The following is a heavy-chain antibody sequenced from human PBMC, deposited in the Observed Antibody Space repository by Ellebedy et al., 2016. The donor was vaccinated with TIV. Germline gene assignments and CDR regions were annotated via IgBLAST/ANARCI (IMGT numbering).Heavy chain of an antibody. D-gene: IGHD3-9*01. V-gene: IGHV2-5*02. CDR3: ARLWNLTGSHFDS. CDR1: GFSLTASREA. Sequence: SGPTLVXPTQTLTLTCTFSGFSLTASREAVGWIRQPPGKALEWLAMSYWDDDERYRPSLRTRLRVTKDTTKNQVVLTMANMDPVDTATYYCARLWNLTGSHFDSWGQGLPVTISA. J-gene: IGHJ4*02. CDR2: SYWDDDE.